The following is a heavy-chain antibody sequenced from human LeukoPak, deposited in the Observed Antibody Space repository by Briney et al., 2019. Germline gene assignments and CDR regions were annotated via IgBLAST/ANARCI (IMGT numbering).Heavy chain of an antibody. CDR1: GGSFSGYY. D-gene: IGHD3-10*01. CDR2: INHSGST. CDR3: ARGRSYYGSGSYYRYYFDY. V-gene: IGHV4-34*01. J-gene: IGHJ4*02. Sequence: KPSETLSLTCAVYGGSFSGYYWSWIRQPPGKGLEWIGEINHSGSTNYNPSLKSRVTISVDTSKNQFSLKLSSVTAADTAVYYCARGRSYYGSGSYYRYYFDYWGQGTLVTVSS.